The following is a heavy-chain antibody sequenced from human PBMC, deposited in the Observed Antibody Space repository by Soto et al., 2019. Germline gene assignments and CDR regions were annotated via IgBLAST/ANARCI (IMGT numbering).Heavy chain of an antibody. CDR1: GYNFAGYW. CDR2: IFPGDSDT. D-gene: IGHD1-26*01. CDR3: ARQSGMEV. V-gene: IGHV5-51*01. J-gene: IGHJ6*03. Sequence: GESLQISCKTSGYNFAGYWIGCVRQMPGKGLEWLGIIFPGDSDTKYRPSFQGQVIISADKSIRTAYLQWSSLKASDTAIYYCARQSGMEVWGEGTKVTVSS.